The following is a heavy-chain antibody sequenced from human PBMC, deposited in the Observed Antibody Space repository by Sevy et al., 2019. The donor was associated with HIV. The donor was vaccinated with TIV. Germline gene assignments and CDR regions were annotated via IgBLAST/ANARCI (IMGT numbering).Heavy chain of an antibody. Sequence: GGSLRLSCAASGFTFSSYSMNWVRQAPGKGLEWVSSISSSSSYIYYADSVKGRFTISRDNAKNSLYLQMNSLRAEDTAVYYSARDGLGIGSSSVFDYWGQGTLVTVSS. J-gene: IGHJ4*02. V-gene: IGHV3-21*01. D-gene: IGHD6-6*01. CDR2: ISSSSSYI. CDR1: GFTFSSYS. CDR3: ARDGLGIGSSSVFDY.